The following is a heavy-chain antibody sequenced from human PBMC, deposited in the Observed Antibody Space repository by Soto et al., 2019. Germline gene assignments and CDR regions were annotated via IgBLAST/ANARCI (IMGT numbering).Heavy chain of an antibody. CDR3: ARERGGYAYSTLTFDY. Sequence: GASVKVSCKASGYTFTGYYMHWVRQAPGQGLEWMGWINPNRGGTNYAQKFQGWVTMTRDTSISTAYMELSRLRSDDTAVYYCARERGGYAYSTLTFDYWGQGTLVTVSS. CDR1: GYTFTGYY. J-gene: IGHJ4*02. V-gene: IGHV1-2*04. CDR2: INPNRGGT. D-gene: IGHD5-12*01.